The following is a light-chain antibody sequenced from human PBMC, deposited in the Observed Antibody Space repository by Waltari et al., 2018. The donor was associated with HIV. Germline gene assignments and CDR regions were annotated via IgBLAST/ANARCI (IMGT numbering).Light chain of an antibody. CDR3: QSADSSGTPWV. CDR2: KDR. J-gene: IGLJ3*02. Sequence: SYELTQPPSVSVSPGQTARITCSGDALPKQYAYWYQQKPGQAPVLVIYKDRERPSGIPERFFGSSSGTTVTLTISGVQVEDEADYYCQSADSSGTPWVFGGGTKLTVL. CDR1: ALPKQY. V-gene: IGLV3-25*03.